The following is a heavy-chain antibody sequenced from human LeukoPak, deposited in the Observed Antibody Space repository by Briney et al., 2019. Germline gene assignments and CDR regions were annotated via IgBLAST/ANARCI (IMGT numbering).Heavy chain of an antibody. CDR3: ARAGYSYDTAFDY. D-gene: IGHD5-18*01. J-gene: IGHJ4*02. V-gene: IGHV3-66*01. CDR1: GFTVSSNY. Sequence: SGGSLRLSCAASGFTVSSNYMSWVRQAPGKGLEWVSVIYSGGSTYYADSVKGRFTISRDNSKNTLYLQMNSLRAEDTAVYYCARAGYSYDTAFDYWGQGTLVTVSS. CDR2: IYSGGST.